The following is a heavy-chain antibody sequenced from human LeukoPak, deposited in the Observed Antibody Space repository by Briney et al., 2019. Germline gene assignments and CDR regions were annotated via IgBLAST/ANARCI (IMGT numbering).Heavy chain of an antibody. V-gene: IGHV3-30-3*01. D-gene: IGHD2-15*01. Sequence: GGSLRLSCAASGFTFSTFTMHWVRQAPGKGLEWVAVISYDGNNEYYADSVKGRFTISRDSSRNTLYLQMNSLRDEDTAVYFCAAEYCGGGFCYTRHSGHDYWGQGTLVTVSS. J-gene: IGHJ4*02. CDR1: GFTFSTFT. CDR3: AAEYCGGGFCYTRHSGHDY. CDR2: ISYDGNNE.